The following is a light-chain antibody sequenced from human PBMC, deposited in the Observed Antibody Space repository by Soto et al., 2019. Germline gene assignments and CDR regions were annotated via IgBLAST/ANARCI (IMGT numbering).Light chain of an antibody. CDR1: QNLGTLY. J-gene: IGKJ1*01. Sequence: GTLSLSPGERGTLSCRASQNLGTLYLAWFQQESGQAPRLLIYSASRRATGIPDRFTGSGSGTDFTLTINRVEPEDFAVYFCQQYAGSPRTFGQGTKVDIK. CDR2: SAS. V-gene: IGKV3-20*01. CDR3: QQYAGSPRT.